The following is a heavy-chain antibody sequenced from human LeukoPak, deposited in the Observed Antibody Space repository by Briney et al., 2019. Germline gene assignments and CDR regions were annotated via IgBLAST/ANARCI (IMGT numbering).Heavy chain of an antibody. CDR1: GYTFTGYY. Sequence: GASVKVSCKASGYTFTGYYMHWVRQAPGQGLEWMGWINPNSGGTNYAQKFQGRVTMTRDTSISTAYMELSRLRSDDTAVYYCARGTGEPAATEYNWFDPWGQGTLVTVSS. CDR2: INPNSGGT. CDR3: ARGTGEPAATEYNWFDP. D-gene: IGHD2-2*01. J-gene: IGHJ5*02. V-gene: IGHV1-2*02.